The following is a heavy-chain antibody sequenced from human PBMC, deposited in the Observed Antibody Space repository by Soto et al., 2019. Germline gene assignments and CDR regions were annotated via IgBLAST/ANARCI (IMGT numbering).Heavy chain of an antibody. CDR1: GGSISSGDYY. Sequence: SETLSLTCTVSGGSISSGDYYWSWIRQPPGKGLEWIGEIYHSGYTNYNPSLKSRVMLSVDTSKNQCSLELTSVIAADAAVYYCTTQGFGVLHGLVDVWGQGTTVTV. D-gene: IGHD3-10*01. CDR2: IYHSGYT. J-gene: IGHJ6*02. CDR3: TTQGFGVLHGLVDV. V-gene: IGHV4-61*08.